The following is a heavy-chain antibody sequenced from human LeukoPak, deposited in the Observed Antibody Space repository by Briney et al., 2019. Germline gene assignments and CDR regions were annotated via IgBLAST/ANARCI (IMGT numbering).Heavy chain of an antibody. V-gene: IGHV1-8*01. CDR2: INPNSGNT. CDR3: ARGLVVVRGVMFY. CDR1: GYTFTSYD. J-gene: IGHJ4*02. D-gene: IGHD3-10*01. Sequence: GSVKVSCKASGYTFTSYDINWVRQATGQGLEWMGWINPNSGNTGYAQKFQGRVTMTRNTSISTAYMELSSLRSEDTAVYYCARGLVVVRGVMFYWGQGTLVTVSS.